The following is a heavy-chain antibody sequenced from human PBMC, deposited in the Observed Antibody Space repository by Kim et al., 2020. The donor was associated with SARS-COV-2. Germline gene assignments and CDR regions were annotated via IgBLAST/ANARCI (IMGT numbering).Heavy chain of an antibody. CDR2: ISGSGGST. Sequence: GGSLRLSCAASGFTFSSYAMSWVRQAPGKGLEWVSAISGSGGSTYYADSVKGRFTISRDNSKNTLYLQMNSLRAEDTDVYYCAKDPVPISSWDSPTPYGMDVWGQGTTVTVSS. CDR1: GFTFSSYA. V-gene: IGHV3-23*01. D-gene: IGHD6-13*01. J-gene: IGHJ6*02. CDR3: AKDPVPISSWDSPTPYGMDV.